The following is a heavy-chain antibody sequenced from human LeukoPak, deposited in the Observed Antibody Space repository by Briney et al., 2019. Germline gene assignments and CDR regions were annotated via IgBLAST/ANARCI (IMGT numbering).Heavy chain of an antibody. J-gene: IGHJ6*03. Sequence: VASVKVSCKASGYTFTGYYLHWVRQAPGQGLEWMGSISPNSGGTSYAQKFQGRVTMTRDTSISTAYMDLSSLRSDDTAVYYCARDPGYYDSSDYSYCYYYMDVWGKGTTVTVSS. CDR1: GYTFTGYY. CDR3: ARDPGYYDSSDYSYCYYYMDV. D-gene: IGHD3-22*01. V-gene: IGHV1-2*02. CDR2: ISPNSGGT.